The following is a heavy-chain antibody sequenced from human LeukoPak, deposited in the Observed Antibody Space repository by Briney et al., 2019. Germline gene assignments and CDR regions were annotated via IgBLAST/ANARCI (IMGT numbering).Heavy chain of an antibody. D-gene: IGHD2-15*01. Sequence: SETLSLTCTVSGGSISSYYWSWIRQPPGKGLEWIGSIYYSGSTYYNPSLKSRVTISVDTSKNQFSLKLSSVTAADTAVYYCARHVPYSPDYWGQGTLVTVSS. J-gene: IGHJ4*02. CDR1: GGSISSYY. CDR2: IYYSGST. CDR3: ARHVPYSPDY. V-gene: IGHV4-39*01.